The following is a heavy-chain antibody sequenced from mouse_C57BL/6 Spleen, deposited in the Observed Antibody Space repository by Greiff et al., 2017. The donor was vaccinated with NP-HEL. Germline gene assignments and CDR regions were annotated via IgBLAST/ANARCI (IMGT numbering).Heavy chain of an antibody. CDR2: INPDSSTI. V-gene: IGHV4-1*01. CDR3: ARPDYYGSRGAMDY. J-gene: IGHJ4*01. Sequence: EVQLQESGGGLVQPGGSLKLSCAASGIDFSRYWMSWVRRAPGKGLEWIGEINPDSSTINYAPSLKDKFIISRDNAKNTLYLQMSKVRSEDTALYYCARPDYYGSRGAMDYWGQGTSVTVSS. D-gene: IGHD1-1*01. CDR1: GIDFSRYW.